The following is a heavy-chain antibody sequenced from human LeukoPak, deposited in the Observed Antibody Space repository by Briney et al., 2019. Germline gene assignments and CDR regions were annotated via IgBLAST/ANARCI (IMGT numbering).Heavy chain of an antibody. J-gene: IGHJ4*02. CDR2: INPNSGGT. V-gene: IGHV1-2*02. D-gene: IGHD3-9*01. Sequence: ASVKVSCKASGYTFTGYYMHWVRQAPGQGLEWMGWINPNSGGTNYAQKFQGRVTMTRDTSISTAYMELSSLRSEDTAVYYCARARPGAYDILTGYVGYYFDYWGQGTLVTVSS. CDR3: ARARPGAYDILTGYVGYYFDY. CDR1: GYTFTGYY.